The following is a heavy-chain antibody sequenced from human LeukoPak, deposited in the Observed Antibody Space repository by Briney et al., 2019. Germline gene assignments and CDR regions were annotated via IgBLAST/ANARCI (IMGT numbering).Heavy chain of an antibody. V-gene: IGHV1-2*02. J-gene: IGHJ5*02. D-gene: IGHD5-18*01. CDR1: GYTFTGYY. CDR2: INPNSGGT. CDR3: VRYGTSEGFDP. Sequence: ASVKVSCKTSGYTFTGYYMHWVRQAPGQGLEWMGWINPNSGGTNYGQKFQGRVTMARDTSISTTYMELSRLTSDDTAVYYCVRYGTSEGFDPWGQGTLVTVSS.